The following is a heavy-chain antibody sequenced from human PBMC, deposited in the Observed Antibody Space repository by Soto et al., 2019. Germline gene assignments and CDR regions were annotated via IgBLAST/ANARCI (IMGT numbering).Heavy chain of an antibody. CDR2: IYYIGST. J-gene: IGHJ5*02. CDR3: ARSVFP. V-gene: IGHV4-31*03. Sequence: PSETLSLTCTVSGGSISSGVYYWNWNRQHPGKGLEWIGYIYYIGSTYYNPSLKSRVTISLDTSKNQFSLKLSSVTAADTAVYYCARSVFPWGQGTLVTVSS. CDR1: GGSISSGVYY.